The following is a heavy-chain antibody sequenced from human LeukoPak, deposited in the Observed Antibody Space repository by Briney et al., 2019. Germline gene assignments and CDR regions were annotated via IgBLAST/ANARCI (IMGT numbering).Heavy chain of an antibody. CDR1: GGSISSGGYY. V-gene: IGHV4-31*11. D-gene: IGHD3-10*01. CDR3: ARVDGSGSYYNPRFDP. CDR2: ISYSGST. J-gene: IGHJ5*02. Sequence: PSETLSLTCAVSGGSISSGGYYWSWIRQHPGKGLEWIGYISYSGSTYYNPSLKSRVTISGDTSENQFSLKLSSVTAADTAVYYCARVDGSGSYYNPRFDPWGQGTLVTVSS.